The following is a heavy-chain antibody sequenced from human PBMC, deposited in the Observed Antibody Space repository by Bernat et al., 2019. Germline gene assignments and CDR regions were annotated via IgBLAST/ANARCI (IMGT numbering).Heavy chain of an antibody. Sequence: EVQLVESGGGLVQPGRSLRLSCAASGFTFDDYAMHWVRQAPGKGLEWVSGISWNSGSIGYADSVKGRFTISRDNAKNSLYLQMNSLRAEDTALYYCAKGFHPHIAAANLDWGQRTLVTVSS. CDR3: AKGFHPHIAAANLD. CDR2: ISWNSGSI. V-gene: IGHV3-9*01. CDR1: GFTFDDYA. D-gene: IGHD6-13*01. J-gene: IGHJ4*02.